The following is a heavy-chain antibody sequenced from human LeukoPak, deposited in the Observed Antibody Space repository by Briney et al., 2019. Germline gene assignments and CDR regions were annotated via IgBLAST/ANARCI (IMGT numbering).Heavy chain of an antibody. V-gene: IGHV4-61*02. CDR1: GGSITSGSYY. J-gene: IGHJ5*02. D-gene: IGHD2-2*01. Sequence: PSQTLSLTCTVSGGSITSGSYYWSWIRQPAGKGLQWIGRIYTSGSTNYSPSLKSRVTISVDTSKNQFSLRLSSVTAADTAVYYCARYRSTPGGFDPWGQGTLVTVSS. CDR3: ARYRSTPGGFDP. CDR2: IYTSGST.